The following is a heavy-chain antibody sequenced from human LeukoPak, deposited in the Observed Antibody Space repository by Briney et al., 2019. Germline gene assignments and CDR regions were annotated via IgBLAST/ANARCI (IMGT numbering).Heavy chain of an antibody. D-gene: IGHD1-26*01. CDR3: ARARIVGATRWFDP. CDR1: GGSISSSSYY. Sequence: SETLSLTCTVSGGSISSSSYYWGWIRQPPGKGLEWIGSIYYSGSTYYNPSLKSRVTISVDTSKNQFSLKLSSVTAADTAVYYCARARIVGATRWFDPWGQGTLVTVSS. V-gene: IGHV4-39*07. J-gene: IGHJ5*02. CDR2: IYYSGST.